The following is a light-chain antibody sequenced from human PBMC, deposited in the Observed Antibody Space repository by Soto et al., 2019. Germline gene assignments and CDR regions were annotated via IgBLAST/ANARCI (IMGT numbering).Light chain of an antibody. J-gene: IGLJ2*01. CDR1: SSDVGGYNY. CDR3: CSYAGNLAV. V-gene: IGLV2-14*01. CDR2: EVS. Sequence: QSALTQPASVSGSPGQSITISCTGTSSDVGGYNYVSWYQQHPGKAPKLMIYEVSNRPSGVPDRFSGSKSGNTASLTISGLQAEDEADYYCCSYAGNLAVFGGGTKVTVL.